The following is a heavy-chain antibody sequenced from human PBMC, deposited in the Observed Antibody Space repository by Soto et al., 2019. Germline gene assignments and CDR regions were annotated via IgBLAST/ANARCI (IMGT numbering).Heavy chain of an antibody. CDR3: ATSYDSGFDP. Sequence: QIQLVQSGAEVKKPGASVKVSCKASGYSFSSYGISWVRQAPGQGLEWMGWISVNNGNTNYAPKFQGRATMTTDTSTSTAYMELRSLRSDDTAVYYCATSYDSGFDPWGQGTLVTVSS. J-gene: IGHJ5*02. V-gene: IGHV1-18*04. CDR1: GYSFSSYG. CDR2: ISVNNGNT. D-gene: IGHD5-12*01.